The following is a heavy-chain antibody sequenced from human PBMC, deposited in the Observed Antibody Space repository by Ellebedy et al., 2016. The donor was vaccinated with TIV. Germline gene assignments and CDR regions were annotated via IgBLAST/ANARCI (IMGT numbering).Heavy chain of an antibody. CDR3: ARDRGDNSISAP. Sequence: HTGGSLRLXXVASGFTFGRYRMHWVRQAPGNKLVWVSRIKSDGSSTTYADSVKGRFTTSRDNARNTLYLQMNSLRGEDTAVNFCARDRGDNSISAPWGQGTRVTV. CDR2: IKSDGSST. D-gene: IGHD4-11*01. CDR1: GFTFGRYR. J-gene: IGHJ5*02. V-gene: IGHV3-74*01.